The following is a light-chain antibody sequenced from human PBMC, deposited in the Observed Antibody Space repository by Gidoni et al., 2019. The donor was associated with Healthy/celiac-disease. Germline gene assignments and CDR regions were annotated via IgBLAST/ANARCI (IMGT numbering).Light chain of an antibody. CDR3: QQYGSSPFT. V-gene: IGKV3-20*01. CDR2: GAS. CDR1: QSVSSSY. J-gene: IGKJ3*01. Sequence: ELVLTHSPGTLSLSPGERATLSCRASQSVSSSYLAWYQQKPGQAPRLRIYGASSRATGIPDRFSGSGSGTDFTLTISRLEPEDCAVYYCQQYGSSPFTFGPGTKVDIK.